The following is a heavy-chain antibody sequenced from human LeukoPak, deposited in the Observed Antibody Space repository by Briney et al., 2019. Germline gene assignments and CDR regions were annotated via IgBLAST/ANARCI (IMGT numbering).Heavy chain of an antibody. V-gene: IGHV1-24*01. CDR2: FDPEDGET. CDR3: ATVVYYYYGMDV. CDR1: GYTLTELS. J-gene: IGHJ6*02. Sequence: ASVKVSCKVSGYTLTELSMHWVRRAPGKGLEWMGGFDPEDGETIYAQKFQGRVTVTEDTSTDTAYMELSSLRSEDTAVYYCATVVYYYYGMDVWGQGTTVTVSS.